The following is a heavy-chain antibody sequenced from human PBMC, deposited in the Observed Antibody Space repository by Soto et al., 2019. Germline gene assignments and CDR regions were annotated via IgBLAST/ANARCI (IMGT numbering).Heavy chain of an antibody. D-gene: IGHD1-26*01. CDR3: AHRQVVGASKTNNWFDP. V-gene: IGHV2-5*01. CDR1: GFSLSTSGVG. J-gene: IGHJ5*02. Sequence: SGPTLVNPTQTLTLTCTFSGFSLSTSGVGVGWIRQPPGKALEWLALIYWNDDKRYSPSLKSRLTITKDTSKNQVVLTMTNMDPVDTATYYCAHRQVVGASKTNNWFDPWGQGTLVTV. CDR2: IYWNDDK.